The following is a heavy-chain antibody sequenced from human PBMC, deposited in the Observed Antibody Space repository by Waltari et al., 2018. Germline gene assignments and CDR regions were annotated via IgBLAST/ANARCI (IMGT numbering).Heavy chain of an antibody. CDR3: ATDYGDFLGV. V-gene: IGHV3-15*01. CDR1: GFTFTKAW. J-gene: IGHJ6*02. Sequence: EVQLVESGGGLVQPGGSLRLSCVVPGFTFTKAWMSWVRQGPGKGLVWVGRIKSEGDGGTTDYATPLKGRISLSRDDSKNTVYLQMNTLKAEDTGVYFCATDYGDFLGVWGPGTTVTV. CDR2: IKSEGDGGTT. D-gene: IGHD3-10*01.